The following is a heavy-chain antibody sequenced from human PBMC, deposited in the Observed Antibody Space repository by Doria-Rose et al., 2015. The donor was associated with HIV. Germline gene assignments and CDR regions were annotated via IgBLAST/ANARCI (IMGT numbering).Heavy chain of an antibody. CDR2: IFSDDER. V-gene: IGHV2-26*01. Sequence: QITLKESGPVLVKPTETLTLTCTVSGVSLSSPGMGVSWIRQPPGNALEWLANIFSDDERSYTPSLKSRLTITRGTSKSRGVVTMPDMAPVDPATYYCARIKSSRWYHKSYFDFWGQGPRFIVSA. CDR3: ARIKSSRWYHKSYFDF. D-gene: IGHD6-13*01. CDR1: GVSLSSPGMG. J-gene: IGHJ4*02.